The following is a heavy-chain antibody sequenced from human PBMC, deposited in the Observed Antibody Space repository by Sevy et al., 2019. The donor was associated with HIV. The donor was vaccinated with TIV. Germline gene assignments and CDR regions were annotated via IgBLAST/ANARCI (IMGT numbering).Heavy chain of an antibody. D-gene: IGHD1-26*01. Sequence: GGSLRLSCAASGFTFSSYAMHWVRQAPGKGLEWVAVISYDGSNKYYAYSVKGRFTISRDNSKNTLYLQMNSLRAEDTAVYYCASPINRALLDYWGQGTLVTVSS. CDR2: ISYDGSNK. J-gene: IGHJ4*02. CDR1: GFTFSSYA. CDR3: ASPINRALLDY. V-gene: IGHV3-30-3*01.